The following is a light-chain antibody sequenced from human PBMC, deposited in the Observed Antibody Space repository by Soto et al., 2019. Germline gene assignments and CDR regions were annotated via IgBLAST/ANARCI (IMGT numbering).Light chain of an antibody. CDR2: AAS. J-gene: IGKJ5*01. V-gene: IGKV1-39*01. CDR1: QSIRGY. Sequence: DIQMTQTPSSLSAAVGDTITITFRASQSIRGYLNWYQEKPGEAPKLLIYAASSLQSGVPSRFSGSGSGTGFSLTISSLQPEDFATYYCQQSYSTPITFGQGTRLEIK. CDR3: QQSYSTPIT.